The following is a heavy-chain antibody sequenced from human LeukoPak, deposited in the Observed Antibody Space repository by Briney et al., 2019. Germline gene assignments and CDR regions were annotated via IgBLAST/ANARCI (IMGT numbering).Heavy chain of an antibody. CDR2: ISGSGGST. Sequence: PGGSLRLSCAASGFTSSSYALSWVRQAPGKGLECVSAISGSGGSTYSADSLKGRFTISRDNSKNTLYLQINSLRADDTAVFYCARGGLGSAFDNWGQGTLVTVSS. D-gene: IGHD6-19*01. J-gene: IGHJ4*02. V-gene: IGHV3-23*01. CDR1: GFTSSSYA. CDR3: ARGGLGSAFDN.